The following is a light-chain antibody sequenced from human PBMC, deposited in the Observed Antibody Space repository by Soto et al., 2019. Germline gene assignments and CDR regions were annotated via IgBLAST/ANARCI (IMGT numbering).Light chain of an antibody. CDR3: CSYTASDIWV. CDR2: AVS. Sequence: QSVLTQPRSVSGSPGQPVTISCTGTNSDVGGYNFVSWYQQLPGKAPKLMISAVSQRPSGVPDRFSGSKSGNTASLTISGLQADDEADYFCCSYTASDIWVFGGGTKVTVL. V-gene: IGLV2-11*01. J-gene: IGLJ3*02. CDR1: NSDVGGYNF.